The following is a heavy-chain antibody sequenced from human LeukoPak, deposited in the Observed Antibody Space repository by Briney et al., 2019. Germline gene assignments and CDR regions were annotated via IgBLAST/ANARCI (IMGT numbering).Heavy chain of an antibody. CDR3: AKSGSGSYGYYFDY. V-gene: IGHV3-23*01. CDR1: GFTFSIYA. CDR2: ISASGGST. Sequence: GGSLRLSCAASGFTFSIYAMSWVRQAPGKGLEWVSSISASGGSTYDADSVKGRFTISRDISKNTLYLQMNSLRAEDTAVYYCAKSGSGSYGYYFDYWGQGNLVTVSS. D-gene: IGHD6-19*01. J-gene: IGHJ4*02.